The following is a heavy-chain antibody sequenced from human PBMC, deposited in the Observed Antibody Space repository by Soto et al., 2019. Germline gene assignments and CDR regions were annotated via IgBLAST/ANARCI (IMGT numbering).Heavy chain of an antibody. Sequence: EVPLVESGGGLVQPGGSLRLSCAASGFTFSSYSMNWVRQAPGKGLEWVSYISSSRRTIYYADSVKGRFTISRDNAKNALYLQMNSLRAADTAVYYCARDCPGSSTTCYVNEWFDSWGQGTLVTVSS. V-gene: IGHV3-48*01. CDR1: GFTFSSYS. D-gene: IGHD2-2*01. CDR2: ISSSRRTI. CDR3: ARDCPGSSTTCYVNEWFDS. J-gene: IGHJ5*01.